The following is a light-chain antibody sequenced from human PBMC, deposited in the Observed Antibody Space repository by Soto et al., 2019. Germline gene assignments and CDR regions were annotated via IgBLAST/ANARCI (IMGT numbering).Light chain of an antibody. Sequence: EVVLTQSPVTLSLSPGERAPLSCRASQSFRGLLAWYQQKPGKAPRLLIYDAYNRATGIPPRFSGSGSGTDFTLTISSLEPEDSAVYYCQQRHMWPITFGQGTRLEIK. CDR1: QSFRGL. CDR2: DAY. CDR3: QQRHMWPIT. J-gene: IGKJ5*01. V-gene: IGKV3-11*01.